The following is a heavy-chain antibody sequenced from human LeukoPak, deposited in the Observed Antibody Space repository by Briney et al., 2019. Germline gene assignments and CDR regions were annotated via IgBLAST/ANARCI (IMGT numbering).Heavy chain of an antibody. CDR3: AKEASAGYPNWLAP. Sequence: GGSLRLSCAASGFSFSSYATSWVRQAPGKGLEWVSAISGSATATIYADSVKGRFTISRDNSKSALYLQMNSLRVEDTAMYYCAKEASAGYPNWLAPWGRGTLVTVSS. D-gene: IGHD2-15*01. J-gene: IGHJ5*02. V-gene: IGHV3-23*01. CDR1: GFSFSSYA. CDR2: ISGSATAT.